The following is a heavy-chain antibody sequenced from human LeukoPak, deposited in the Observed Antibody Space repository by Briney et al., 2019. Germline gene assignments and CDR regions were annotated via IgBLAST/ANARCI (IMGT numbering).Heavy chain of an antibody. CDR1: GFTFSGYA. Sequence: GGSLRLSCAASGFTFSGYAMSWVRQAPGKGLEWVSAISGSGGSTYYADSVKGRFTISRDNSKNTLYLQMNSLRAEDTAVYYCAKDLRGYSYGYWFDYWGQGTLVTVSS. V-gene: IGHV3-23*01. J-gene: IGHJ4*02. D-gene: IGHD5-18*01. CDR3: AKDLRGYSYGYWFDY. CDR2: ISGSGGST.